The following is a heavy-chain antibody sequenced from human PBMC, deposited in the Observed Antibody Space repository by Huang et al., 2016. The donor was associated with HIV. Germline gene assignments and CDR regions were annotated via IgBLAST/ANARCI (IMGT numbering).Heavy chain of an antibody. CDR1: GFTFDDYA. CDR3: GKDNGRDYYYGMDA. J-gene: IGHJ6*02. Sequence: EVQLVESGGGLVQPGRSLRLSCVVSGFTFDDYAMHWVRQAPGKGPEWVSGMNWNSGNKGHADSVRGRFTISRDNAKNSLYLQMNSLRAEDTALYYCGKDNGRDYYYGMDAWGRGTTVIVSS. CDR2: MNWNSGNK. V-gene: IGHV3-9*01.